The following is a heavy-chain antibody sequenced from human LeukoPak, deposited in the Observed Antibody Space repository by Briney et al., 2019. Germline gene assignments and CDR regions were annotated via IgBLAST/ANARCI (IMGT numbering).Heavy chain of an antibody. Sequence: GESLQISCKGSGYSFTSYWIGWVRQLPGKGLEWMGIIYPGDSDTRYSPSFQGQVTISADKSISTAYLQWSSLKASDTAMYYCARLNIVVVPAAADYYYYYYMDVWGKGTTVTISS. CDR2: IYPGDSDT. CDR1: GYSFTSYW. CDR3: ARLNIVVVPAAADYYYYYYMDV. V-gene: IGHV5-51*01. D-gene: IGHD2-2*01. J-gene: IGHJ6*03.